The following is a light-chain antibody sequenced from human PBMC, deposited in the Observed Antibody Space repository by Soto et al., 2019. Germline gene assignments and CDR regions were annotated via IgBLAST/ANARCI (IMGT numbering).Light chain of an antibody. J-gene: IGLJ1*01. CDR1: TSDVGNYNL. Sequence: QSVLTQPASVSGSPGQSITISCTGTTSDVGNYNLVSWYQQHPGKAPKLMIFDVSRRPSGVSDRFSASKSGNTASLTISGLQAEDEADYYCSSYTSTNPLYVFGTGTKVTVL. CDR3: SSYTSTNPLYV. V-gene: IGLV2-14*03. CDR2: DVS.